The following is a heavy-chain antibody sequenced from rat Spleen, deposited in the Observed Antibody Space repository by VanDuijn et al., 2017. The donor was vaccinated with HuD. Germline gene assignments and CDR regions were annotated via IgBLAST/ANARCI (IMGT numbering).Heavy chain of an antibody. CDR2: IISTGNTP. Sequence: EVQLVESGGGLVQPGRSLKLSCAASGFTFSDYDMAWVRQAPRKGLDWVSSIISTGNTPYYPDSVRGRFTISRSIAKTTLYLHMNSLRSEDTATYYCTRGTYYRHWGQGVMVPVSS. CDR3: TRGTYYRH. D-gene: IGHD1-12*01. V-gene: IGHV5-27*01. J-gene: IGHJ2*01. CDR1: GFTFSDYD.